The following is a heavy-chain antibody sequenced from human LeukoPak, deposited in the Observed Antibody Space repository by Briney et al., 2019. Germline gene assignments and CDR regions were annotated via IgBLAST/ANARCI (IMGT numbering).Heavy chain of an antibody. Sequence: SETLSLTCAVYGGSFSGYYWSWIRQPPAKGLEWIGEINHSGSTNYNPSLKSRVTISVDTSKNQFSLKLSSVTAADTAVYYCARGRYYGSGNYYYYGMDVWGQGTTVTVSS. D-gene: IGHD3-10*01. J-gene: IGHJ6*02. CDR2: INHSGST. V-gene: IGHV4-34*01. CDR1: GGSFSGYY. CDR3: ARGRYYGSGNYYYYGMDV.